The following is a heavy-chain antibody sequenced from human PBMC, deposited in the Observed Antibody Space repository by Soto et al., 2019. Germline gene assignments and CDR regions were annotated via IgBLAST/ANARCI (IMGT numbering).Heavy chain of an antibody. J-gene: IGHJ3*02. V-gene: IGHV3-9*01. D-gene: IGHD3-22*01. CDR3: ATSRVVINAFDI. Sequence: LRLSCAASGFTFDDYAMHWVRQAPGKGLEWVSGISWNSGSIGYADSVKGRFTISRDNAKNSLYLQMNSLRAEDTALYYCATSRVVINAFDIWGQGTMVTVSS. CDR2: ISWNSGSI. CDR1: GFTFDDYA.